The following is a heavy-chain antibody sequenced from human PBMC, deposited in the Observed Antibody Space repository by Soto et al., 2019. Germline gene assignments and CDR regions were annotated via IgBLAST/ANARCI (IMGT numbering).Heavy chain of an antibody. J-gene: IGHJ6*02. D-gene: IGHD5-12*01. CDR1: GFTFTSSA. CDR3: AAPKVGLRRFSYYYYGMDV. Sequence: SVKVSCKASGFTFTSSAVQWVRQARGQRLEWIGWIVVGSGNTNYAQKFQERVTITRDMSTSTAYMELSSLRSEDTAVYYCAAPKVGLRRFSYYYYGMDVWGQGTTVTVSS. V-gene: IGHV1-58*01. CDR2: IVVGSGNT.